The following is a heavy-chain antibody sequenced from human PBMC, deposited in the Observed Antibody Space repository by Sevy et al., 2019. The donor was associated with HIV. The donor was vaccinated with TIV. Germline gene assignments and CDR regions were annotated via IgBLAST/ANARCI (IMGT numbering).Heavy chain of an antibody. V-gene: IGHV1-2*02. CDR1: GHTFTNYY. Sequence: ASVKVSCKASGHTFTNYYIHWVRQAPGQGLEWMGWIDPKSGGTNHAQKFQDRVIMTTDTSISTAYMELSRLTSDDTAIYYCAAFWSDSDYYAMDVWGQGTTVTVSS. CDR2: IDPKSGGT. CDR3: AAFWSDSDYYAMDV. D-gene: IGHD3-3*01. J-gene: IGHJ6*02.